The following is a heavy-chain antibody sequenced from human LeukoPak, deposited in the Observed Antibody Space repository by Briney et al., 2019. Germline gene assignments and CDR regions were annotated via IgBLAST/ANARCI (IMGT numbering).Heavy chain of an antibody. CDR1: GGTFSSYA. Sequence: SVKVSCKASGGTFSSYAISWVRQAPGQGLEWMGRIIPIFGIANYAQKFQGRVTITADRSTSTAYMELSSLRSEDTAVYYCARLLVDTANKFAEHYFDYWGQGTLVTVSS. V-gene: IGHV1-69*04. CDR3: ARLLVDTANKFAEHYFDY. CDR2: IIPIFGIA. D-gene: IGHD5-18*01. J-gene: IGHJ4*02.